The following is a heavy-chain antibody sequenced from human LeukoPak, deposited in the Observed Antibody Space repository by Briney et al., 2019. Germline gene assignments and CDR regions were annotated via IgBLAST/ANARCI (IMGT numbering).Heavy chain of an antibody. CDR1: GFTFGSCW. Sequence: GGSLRLSCAASGFTFGSCWMNWVRQNPGKGLEWVANINQDGSQKFYVDSVKGRFTISRDNANNSLYLQMNSLRAEDTAAYYCRCRWDYWGQGTLVTVSS. CDR2: INQDGSQK. CDR3: RCRWDY. J-gene: IGHJ4*02. V-gene: IGHV3-7*01. D-gene: IGHD4-23*01.